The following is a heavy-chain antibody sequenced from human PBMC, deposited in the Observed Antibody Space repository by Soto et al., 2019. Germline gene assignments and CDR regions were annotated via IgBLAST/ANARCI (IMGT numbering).Heavy chain of an antibody. Sequence: ASVKVSCKASGYTFTGYYMHWVRQAPGQGLEWMGWINPNSGGTNYAQKFQGWVTMTRDTSISTAYMELSRLRSDDTAVYYCARGSIAAAGTGFDYWGQGTLVTVSS. CDR1: GYTFTGYY. CDR3: ARGSIAAAGTGFDY. D-gene: IGHD6-13*01. V-gene: IGHV1-2*04. CDR2: INPNSGGT. J-gene: IGHJ4*02.